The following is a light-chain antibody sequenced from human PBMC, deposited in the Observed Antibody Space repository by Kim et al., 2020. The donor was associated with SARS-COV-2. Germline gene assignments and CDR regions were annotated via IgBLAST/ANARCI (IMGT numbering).Light chain of an antibody. CDR2: ESS. J-gene: IGKJ4*01. Sequence: DIQMTQSPSTLSASVGDRVTISCRASQSISSWLAWYQQKPGKAPNLLIYESSSLESGVPSRFSGSGSVTEFTLTISSLQPDDFATYYCQQYNSYPLTFGGGTKVDIK. CDR3: QQYNSYPLT. V-gene: IGKV1-5*03. CDR1: QSISSW.